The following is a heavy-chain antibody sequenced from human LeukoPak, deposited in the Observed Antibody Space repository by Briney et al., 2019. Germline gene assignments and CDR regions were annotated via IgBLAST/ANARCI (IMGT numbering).Heavy chain of an antibody. J-gene: IGHJ5*02. CDR3: ARAYSSSSWYLNWFDP. CDR2: IYYSGRT. Sequence: SETLSLTCTVSGGSISSGGYYWSWIRQHPGKGLEWIGYIYYSGRTYYNPSLKSRVTISVDTSKNQFSLKLSSVTAADTAVYYCARAYSSSSWYLNWFDPWGQGTLVTVSS. D-gene: IGHD6-13*01. V-gene: IGHV4-31*03. CDR1: GGSISSGGYY.